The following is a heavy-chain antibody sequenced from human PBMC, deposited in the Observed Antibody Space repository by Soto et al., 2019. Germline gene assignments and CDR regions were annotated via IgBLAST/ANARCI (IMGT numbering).Heavy chain of an antibody. J-gene: IGHJ4*02. D-gene: IGHD5-12*01. CDR3: ARDWGQNSGYV. CDR1: GYTLTELS. CDR2: FDPEDGHT. Sequence: ASVKVSCKVSGYTLTELSMHWVRQAPGKGLEWMGGFDPEDGHTINAQKFQGRVTMTRDTSVTTVYMEVSRLRSDDTAVYYCARDWGQNSGYVWGQGTLVTVSS. V-gene: IGHV1-24*01.